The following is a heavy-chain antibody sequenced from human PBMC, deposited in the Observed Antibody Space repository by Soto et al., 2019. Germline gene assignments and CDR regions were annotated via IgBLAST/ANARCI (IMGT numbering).Heavy chain of an antibody. Sequence: EVQLLESGGGLVQPGGSLRLSCAASGFTFSSYAMSWVRQAPGKGLEWVSAISGSGGSTYYADSVKGRFTISRDNSKNTLYLQMNSLRAEDTAVYYCRVVAAQPYYFDYWGQGTLVTVSS. CDR1: GFTFSSYA. CDR2: ISGSGGST. D-gene: IGHD2-15*01. V-gene: IGHV3-23*01. J-gene: IGHJ4*02. CDR3: RVVAAQPYYFDY.